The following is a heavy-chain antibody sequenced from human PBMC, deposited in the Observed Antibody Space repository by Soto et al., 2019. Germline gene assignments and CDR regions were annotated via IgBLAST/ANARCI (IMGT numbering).Heavy chain of an antibody. CDR3: ARGSGWSDY. D-gene: IGHD6-19*01. V-gene: IGHV3-7*04. Sequence: GGSLRLSCAASGFTFSGYWMTWVRQAPGKGLEWVANVKHDGSQTYYVDSVKGRFTISRDNAKNSLYLQVNSLRAEDTAVYYCARGSGWSDYWGLGTLVTVSS. CDR2: VKHDGSQT. J-gene: IGHJ4*02. CDR1: GFTFSGYW.